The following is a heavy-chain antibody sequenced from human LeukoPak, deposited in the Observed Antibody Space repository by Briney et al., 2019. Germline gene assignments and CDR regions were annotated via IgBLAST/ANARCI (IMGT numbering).Heavy chain of an antibody. V-gene: IGHV3-23*01. J-gene: IGHJ6*01. CDR2: FWTDGNT. CDR1: GFTFSGYA. D-gene: IGHD2-21*01. CDR3: ARDLHYGVAKDV. Sequence: HGGSLRLSCEASGFTFSGYAVSWVRQPPGKGLAWVSGFWTDGNTHYAESVRGRFDISRDTSKTTVYLQMNSLRAEDTALYYCARDLHYGVAKDVWGQGGTVTVST.